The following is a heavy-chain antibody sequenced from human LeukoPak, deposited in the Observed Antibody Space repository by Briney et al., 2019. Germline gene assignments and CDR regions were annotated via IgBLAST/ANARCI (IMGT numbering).Heavy chain of an antibody. Sequence: GESLKISCKGSGYSFTSYWISWVRQMPGKGLEWMGRIDPSDSYTNYSPSLQGHVTISADKSISTAYLQWSSLKASDTAMYYCARHVVAAAGTSRLGYWGQGTLVTVSS. V-gene: IGHV5-10-1*01. J-gene: IGHJ4*02. CDR3: ARHVVAAAGTSRLGY. CDR1: GYSFTSYW. CDR2: IDPSDSYT. D-gene: IGHD6-13*01.